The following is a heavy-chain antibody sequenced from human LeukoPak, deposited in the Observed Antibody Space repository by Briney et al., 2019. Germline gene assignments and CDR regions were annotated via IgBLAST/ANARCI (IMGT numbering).Heavy chain of an antibody. CDR3: ARDLFYSVSGTYYNVGRVFNY. V-gene: IGHV1-2*02. Sequence: GASVKVSCKASGYTFSGFYIHWVRQAPGQGLEWMGWINPNSGVTNYAQKLQGRVTITRDTSIDTAYMQLSGLRSDDTAVYYCARDLFYSVSGTYYNVGRVFNYWGQGTLVTVSS. CDR1: GYTFSGFY. J-gene: IGHJ4*02. D-gene: IGHD3-10*01. CDR2: INPNSGVT.